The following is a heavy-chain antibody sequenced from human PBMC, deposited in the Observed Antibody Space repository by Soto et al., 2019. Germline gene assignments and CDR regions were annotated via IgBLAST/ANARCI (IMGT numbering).Heavy chain of an antibody. CDR2: FSYSGSL. CDR1: GGSSRAYH. J-gene: IGHJ2*01. Sequence: GELQQWGTGLLKPSEPLSLNCSVYGGSSRAYHWRWIRQSPGEGLERIGEFSYSGSLNYNPSLKGRVSVSLDTSTNPFSLTMTSVTAADTAVYFCAGGPRYWSFALWGRGTLVPVS. CDR3: AGGPRYWSFAL. V-gene: IGHV4-34*01. D-gene: IGHD1-20*01.